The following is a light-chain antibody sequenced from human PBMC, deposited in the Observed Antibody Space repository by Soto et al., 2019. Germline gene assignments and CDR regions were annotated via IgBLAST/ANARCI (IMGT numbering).Light chain of an antibody. CDR2: DAS. CDR3: QHYNNWWT. Sequence: EIVLTQSPATLSVSPGERATLSCRASQSVSSNLAWYQPKPGQAPRLLIYDASTRATGIPARFSGSGSGTEFTLTISSMQSEDFAVYYCQHYNNWWTFGQGTKVDI. V-gene: IGKV3-15*01. CDR1: QSVSSN. J-gene: IGKJ1*01.